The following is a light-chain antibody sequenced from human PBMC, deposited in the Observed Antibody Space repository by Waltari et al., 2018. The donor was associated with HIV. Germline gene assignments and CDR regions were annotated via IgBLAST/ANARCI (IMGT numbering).Light chain of an antibody. CDR2: DDI. Sequence: SYVLTQPPSVSVAPGQTAKITCAGNNIGTKSVHWYQQKPGQAPVLVVYDDIDRPSGIPERFSGSNSGNPATLTFSMVEAGDEPDYSCQVCDSSSDHWVFGGGTKLTVL. J-gene: IGLJ3*02. V-gene: IGLV3-21*02. CDR1: NIGTKS. CDR3: QVCDSSSDHWV.